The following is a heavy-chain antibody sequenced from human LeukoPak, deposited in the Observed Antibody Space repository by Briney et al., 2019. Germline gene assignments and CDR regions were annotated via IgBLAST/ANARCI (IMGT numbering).Heavy chain of an antibody. D-gene: IGHD3-3*01. CDR2: ITHSGST. J-gene: IGHJ3*02. CDR3: ARYGSGYDCGSDYYINSFDI. Sequence: LETLYLSCTVSGYSFSSGYYCGWLRTPPGRGLGWSGSITHSGSTYYTPSLKSRVTISVDTSNTTSCLELSSLTAADTAVYYCARYGSGYDCGSDYYINSFDIWGQGTMVTVSS. CDR1: GYSFSSGYY. V-gene: IGHV4-38-2*02.